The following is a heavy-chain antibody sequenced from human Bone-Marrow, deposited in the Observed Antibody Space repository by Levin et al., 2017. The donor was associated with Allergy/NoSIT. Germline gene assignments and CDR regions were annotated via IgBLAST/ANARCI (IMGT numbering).Heavy chain of an antibody. Sequence: GGSLRLSCAASGFMFNDYGMNWVRQAPGKGLEWVSSISYDGTNKYYADSVKGRFTISRDNSKNTLYLQMNSLRLEDTAVYYCAAGDGQPHGSRWFWGQGILVTVSS. J-gene: IGHJ4*02. D-gene: IGHD6-13*01. CDR2: ISYDGTNK. CDR3: AAGDGQPHGSRWF. CDR1: GFMFNDYG. V-gene: IGHV3-30*03.